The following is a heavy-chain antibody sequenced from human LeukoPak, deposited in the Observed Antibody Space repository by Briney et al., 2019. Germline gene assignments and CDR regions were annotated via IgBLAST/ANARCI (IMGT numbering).Heavy chain of an antibody. CDR1: GFTFSSYG. V-gene: IGHV3-23*01. J-gene: IGHJ6*03. D-gene: IGHD5-18*01. CDR2: ISGSGGST. CDR3: AKDQKRGYSYGYLFYYYYMDV. Sequence: GGTLRLSCAASGFTFSSYGMSWVRQAPGKWLEWVSAISGSGGSTYYADPVKGRFTISRDNSKNTLYLQMNSLRAEDTAVYYCAKDQKRGYSYGYLFYYYYMDVWGKGTTVTISS.